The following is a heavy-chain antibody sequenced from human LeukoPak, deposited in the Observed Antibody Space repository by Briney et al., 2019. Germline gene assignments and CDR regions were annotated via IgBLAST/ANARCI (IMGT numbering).Heavy chain of an antibody. Sequence: SETLSLTCTVSGGSISSYYWSWIRQPAGKGLEWIGRIYTSGSTNYNPSLKSRVTMSVDTSKNQFSLKLSSVTAADTAVYYCARFGYCSGGSCYPDYWGQGTLVTVSS. CDR2: IYTSGST. J-gene: IGHJ4*02. CDR1: GGSISSYY. CDR3: ARFGYCSGGSCYPDY. D-gene: IGHD2-15*01. V-gene: IGHV4-4*07.